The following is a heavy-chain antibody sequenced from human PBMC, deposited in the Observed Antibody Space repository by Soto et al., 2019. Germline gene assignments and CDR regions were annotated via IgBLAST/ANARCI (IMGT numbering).Heavy chain of an antibody. CDR3: ARDDCGGDCYRYYYYGMDV. J-gene: IGHJ6*02. CDR2: ISAYNGNT. Sequence: ASVKVSCKASCYTFTSYCINWVRQAPGQGLELMGWISAYNGNTNYAQKLQGRVTMTTDTSTSTAYMELRSLRSDDTAVYYCARDDCGGDCYRYYYYGMDVWGQGTTVTVSS. V-gene: IGHV1-18*01. D-gene: IGHD2-21*02. CDR1: CYTFTSYC.